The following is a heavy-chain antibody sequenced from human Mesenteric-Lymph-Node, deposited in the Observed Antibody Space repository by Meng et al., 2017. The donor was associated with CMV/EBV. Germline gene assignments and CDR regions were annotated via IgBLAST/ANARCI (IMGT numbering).Heavy chain of an antibody. CDR1: GFSFEKYG. CDR2: IKQDGSEK. J-gene: IGHJ6*02. D-gene: IGHD2-2*01. Sequence: GESLKISCAASGFSFEKYGMSWVRQAPGKGLEWVANIKQDGSEKYYVDSVKGRFTISRDNAKNSLYLQMNSLRGEDTAVYYCVREVVPAANFYYHYGMDVWGQGTTVTVSS. CDR3: VREVVPAANFYYHYGMDV. V-gene: IGHV3-7*01.